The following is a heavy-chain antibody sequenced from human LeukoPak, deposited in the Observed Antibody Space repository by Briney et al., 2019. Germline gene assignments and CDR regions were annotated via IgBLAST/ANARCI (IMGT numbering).Heavy chain of an antibody. D-gene: IGHD4-23*01. Sequence: PSETLSLTCTVSGGSVSSGSYYWSWIRQPPGKGLEWIGYIYYSGSTNYNPSLKSRVTISVDTSKNQFSLKLSSATAADTAVYYCARDYGGTDAFAIWGQGTMVTVSS. J-gene: IGHJ3*02. CDR1: GGSVSSGSYY. CDR3: ARDYGGTDAFAI. CDR2: IYYSGST. V-gene: IGHV4-61*01.